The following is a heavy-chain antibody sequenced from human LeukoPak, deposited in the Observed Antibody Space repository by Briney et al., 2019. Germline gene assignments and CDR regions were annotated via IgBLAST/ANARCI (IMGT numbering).Heavy chain of an antibody. J-gene: IGHJ5*02. D-gene: IGHD2-2*01. CDR1: GGIFSSYA. Sequence: ASVKVSCKASGGIFSSYAISWVRQAPGQGLEWMGGIIPIFGTANYAQKFQGRVTITADKSTSTAYMELSSLRSEDTAVYYCASRGTYCSSTSCYGWFDPWGQGTLVTVSS. V-gene: IGHV1-69*06. CDR2: IIPIFGTA. CDR3: ASRGTYCSSTSCYGWFDP.